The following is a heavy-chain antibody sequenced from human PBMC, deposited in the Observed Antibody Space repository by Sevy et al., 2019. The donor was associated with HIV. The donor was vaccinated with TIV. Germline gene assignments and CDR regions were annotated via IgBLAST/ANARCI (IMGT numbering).Heavy chain of an antibody. D-gene: IGHD3-10*01. Sequence: SETLSLTCTVSGGSISSYYWSWIRQPPGKGLEWIGYIYYSGSTNYNPSLKSRVTISVDTSKNQFSLKLSSVTAADTAVYYCVRGPPLSESEEDYYGSGSYPYWGQGTLVTVSS. CDR3: VRGPPLSESEEDYYGSGSYPY. J-gene: IGHJ4*02. CDR2: IYYSGST. V-gene: IGHV4-59*01. CDR1: GGSISSYY.